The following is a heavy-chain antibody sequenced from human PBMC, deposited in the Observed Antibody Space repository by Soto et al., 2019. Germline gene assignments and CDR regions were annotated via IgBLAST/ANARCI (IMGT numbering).Heavy chain of an antibody. V-gene: IGHV3-7*01. CDR2: INQDGSEK. Sequence: LRLSCAASGFTFSAYWMDWVRQTPGKGLEWVANINQDGSEKNYVDSVKGRFTVYRDNAKNSLYLQMSSLTAEDSALYYCSRSLNSWGQGTLVTVSS. CDR1: GFTFSAYW. J-gene: IGHJ4*02. CDR3: SRSLNS.